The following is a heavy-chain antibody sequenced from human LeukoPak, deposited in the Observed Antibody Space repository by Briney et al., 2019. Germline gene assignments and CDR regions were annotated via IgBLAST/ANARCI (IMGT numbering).Heavy chain of an antibody. CDR1: GGSISSYY. J-gene: IGHJ6*03. Sequence: KSSETPSLTCTVSGGSISSYYWSWIRQPPGKGLEWIGYIYYSGSTNYNPSLKSRVTISVDTSKNQFSLKLSSVTAADTAVYYCARGGGITSQPWVYYYMDVWGKGTTVTVSS. D-gene: IGHD3-16*01. CDR2: IYYSGST. CDR3: ARGGGITSQPWVYYYMDV. V-gene: IGHV4-59*01.